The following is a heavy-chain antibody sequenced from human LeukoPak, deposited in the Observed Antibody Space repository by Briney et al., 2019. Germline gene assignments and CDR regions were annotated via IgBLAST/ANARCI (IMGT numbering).Heavy chain of an antibody. D-gene: IGHD2-2*01. CDR2: ISRMGVTT. Sequence: GGSLRLSCAVSGFALNSNAMCWVRQAPGKGLEWVSGISRMGVTTYYADSVKGRFTISRDTSKNTLYLQMNTLRPEDTAVYYCAKEEVPNDYWGQGTLVTVSS. V-gene: IGHV3-23*01. CDR3: AKEEVPNDY. CDR1: GFALNSNA. J-gene: IGHJ4*02.